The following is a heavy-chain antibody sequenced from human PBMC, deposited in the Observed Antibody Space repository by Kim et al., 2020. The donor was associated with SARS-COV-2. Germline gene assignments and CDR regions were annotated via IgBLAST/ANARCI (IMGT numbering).Heavy chain of an antibody. J-gene: IGHJ3*02. CDR2: IYYSGST. CDR1: GGSVSSGSYY. D-gene: IGHD3-10*01. Sequence: SETLSLTCTVSGGSVSSGSYYWSWIRQPPGKGLEWIGYIYYSGSTNYNPSLKSRVTISVDTSKNQFSLKLSSVTAADTAVYYCASRSGTMRYYYHLDIWGQGTMVTVSS. V-gene: IGHV4-61*01. CDR3: ASRSGTMRYYYHLDI.